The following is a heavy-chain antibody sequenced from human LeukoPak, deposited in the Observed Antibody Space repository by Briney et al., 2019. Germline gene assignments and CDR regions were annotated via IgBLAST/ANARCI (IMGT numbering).Heavy chain of an antibody. CDR3: TRVTSGEGYYFDY. Sequence: GGSLRLSCAASGFTFSNAWMSWVCQAPGKGLEWVGRARDKAKSYTIEYAASVKGRFTISRDDSKNSLYLQMNSLKTEDTAVYYCTRVTSGEGYYFDYWGQGALVTVSS. D-gene: IGHD3-16*01. CDR1: GFTFSNAW. J-gene: IGHJ4*02. V-gene: IGHV3-72*01. CDR2: ARDKAKSYTI.